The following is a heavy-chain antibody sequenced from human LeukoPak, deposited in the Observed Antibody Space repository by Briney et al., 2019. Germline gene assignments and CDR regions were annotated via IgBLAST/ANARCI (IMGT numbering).Heavy chain of an antibody. D-gene: IGHD3-22*01. CDR3: ARVSGLGSNYDSSGYPDY. Sequence: PWGSLRLSCAASGFTFDDYGMSWVRQAPGKGLEWVSGINWNGGSTGYADSVKGRFTISRDNAKNSLYLQMNSLRAEDTALYYCARVSGLGSNYDSSGYPDYWGQGTLVTVSS. CDR1: GFTFDDYG. J-gene: IGHJ4*02. CDR2: INWNGGST. V-gene: IGHV3-20*04.